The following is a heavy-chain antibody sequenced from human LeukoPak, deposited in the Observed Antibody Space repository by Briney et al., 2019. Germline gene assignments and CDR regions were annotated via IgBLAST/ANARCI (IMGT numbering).Heavy chain of an antibody. J-gene: IGHJ6*03. CDR1: GGTFSSYA. CDR2: IIPIFGTA. D-gene: IGHD1-26*01. Sequence: GASVKVSCKASGGTFSSYAISWVRQAPGQGLEWMGGIIPIFGTANYAQKFQGRVTITADESTSTAYMELSSLRSEDTAVYYCARASDRVGYYYYYYMDVWGKGTTVTISS. CDR3: ARASDRVGYYYYYYMDV. V-gene: IGHV1-69*13.